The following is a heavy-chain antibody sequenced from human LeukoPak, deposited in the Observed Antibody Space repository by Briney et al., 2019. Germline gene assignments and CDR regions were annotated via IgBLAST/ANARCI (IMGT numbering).Heavy chain of an antibody. CDR2: IYSSGST. V-gene: IGHV4-4*07. D-gene: IGHD3-10*01. Sequence: SETLSLTCTVSGGSISSYYWSWIRQPAGKGLEWIGRIYSSGSTNYNPSLKSRVTMSVDTSKNQFSQKLSSVTAADTAVYYCARFSYYGSGSSSPFDYWGQGTLVTVSS. CDR3: ARFSYYGSGSSSPFDY. J-gene: IGHJ4*02. CDR1: GGSISSYY.